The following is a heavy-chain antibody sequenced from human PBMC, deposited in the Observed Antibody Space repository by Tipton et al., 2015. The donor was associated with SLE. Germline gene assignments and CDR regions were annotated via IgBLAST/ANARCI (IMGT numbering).Heavy chain of an antibody. J-gene: IGHJ5*02. CDR2: GNDGGRT. CDR3: ARETRVDATFSKYNRFDT. CDR1: GGSFSGYY. Sequence: TLSLTCALYGGSFSGYYWNWIRQPPGKGVGWVCEGNDGGRTNYNPALKSRVTMSVDKSTNHLSLNLRSVTAADTAVYYCARETRVDATFSKYNRFDTWGQGVLVSVSS. V-gene: IGHV4-34*01. D-gene: IGHD1-26*01.